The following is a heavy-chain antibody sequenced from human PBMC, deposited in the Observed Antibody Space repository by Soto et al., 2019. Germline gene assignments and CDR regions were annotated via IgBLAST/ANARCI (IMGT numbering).Heavy chain of an antibody. J-gene: IGHJ4*02. CDR3: AKGAYGSGSYDC. V-gene: IGHV3-23*01. Sequence: EVQLLESGGGLVQPGGSLRLSCAASGFTFSNYAMTWVRQSPGKGLEWVSHISSSGGTASYADSVEGRFTISRDNSKNTLDLQMNSLRAADTATYYCAKGAYGSGSYDCWGQGTLVTVSS. CDR1: GFTFSNYA. CDR2: ISSSGGTA. D-gene: IGHD3-10*01.